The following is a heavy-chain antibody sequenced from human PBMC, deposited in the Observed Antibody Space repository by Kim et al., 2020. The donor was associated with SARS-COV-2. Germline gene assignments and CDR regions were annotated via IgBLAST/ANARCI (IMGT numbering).Heavy chain of an antibody. J-gene: IGHJ5*02. V-gene: IGHV3-74*01. D-gene: IGHD2-15*01. CDR1: GFTLSSYW. Sequence: GGSLRLSCAASGFTLSSYWMHWVRQAPGKGLVWVSLISTDGSTAYADSVKGRFTISRDNAKNTVSLQMNSLRADDTAVYYCARAGCGGSFPTWGQGTLATVSS. CDR2: ISTDGST. CDR3: ARAGCGGSFPT.